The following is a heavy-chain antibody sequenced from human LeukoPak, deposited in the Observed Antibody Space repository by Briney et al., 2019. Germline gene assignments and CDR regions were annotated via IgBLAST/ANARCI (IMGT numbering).Heavy chain of an antibody. J-gene: IGHJ4*02. V-gene: IGHV3-66*04. CDR3: SRHSRIVATMA. CDR1: GFTVSSNF. Sequence: GGSLRLSCAASGFTVSSNFMTWVRQAPGKGLEWVSFIYSDSNTYYADSVRGRFTISRDNSKNTVYLQMNSLRTEDTAVYFCSRHSRIVATMAWGQGTLVTVSS. CDR2: IYSDSNT. D-gene: IGHD5-12*01.